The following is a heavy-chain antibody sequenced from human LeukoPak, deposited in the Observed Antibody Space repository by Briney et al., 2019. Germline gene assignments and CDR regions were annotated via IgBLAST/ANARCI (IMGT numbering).Heavy chain of an antibody. Sequence: SGPTLVNPTQTLTLTFTFSGFSLSTRGVGVGWIRQPPGKAMECLALIYWNDDKRYSPSLKSRLTITKDTSKNQVVLTMTNMDPVDTATYYCAHSAAGYSSTYNWFDPWGQGTLVTVSS. CDR1: GFSLSTRGVG. D-gene: IGHD6-13*01. CDR3: AHSAAGYSSTYNWFDP. CDR2: IYWNDDK. V-gene: IGHV2-5*01. J-gene: IGHJ5*02.